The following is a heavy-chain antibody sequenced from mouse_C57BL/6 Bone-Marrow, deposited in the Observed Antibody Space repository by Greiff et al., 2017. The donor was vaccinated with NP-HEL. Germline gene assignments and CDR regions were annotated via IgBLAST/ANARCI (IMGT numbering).Heavy chain of an antibody. V-gene: IGHV5-17*01. CDR2: ISSGSSTI. CDR1: GFTFSDYG. CDR3: ARGRGLDY. J-gene: IGHJ2*01. Sequence: EVQLVEPGGGLVKPGGSLKLSCAASGFTFSDYGMHWVRQAPEKGLEWVAYISSGSSTIYYADTVKGRFTISRDNATNTLFLQMTSLMSDDTAMYYYARGRGLDYWGQGTTLTVSS.